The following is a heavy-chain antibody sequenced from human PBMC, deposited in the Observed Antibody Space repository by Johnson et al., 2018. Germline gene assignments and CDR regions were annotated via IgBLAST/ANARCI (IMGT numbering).Heavy chain of an antibody. V-gene: IGHV3-23*04. D-gene: IGHD2-15*01. Sequence: EVQLVESGGGLVQPGGSLRLSCAASGFSFRNYAMSWVRQAPGKGLEWVSLIGASGGSTYYGDSVKGRFTISRDISKNTLYLQMDSLRAGDTAVYYCATAYCGGGRCHSDFDAFDIWGQGTLVTVCS. CDR3: ATAYCGGGRCHSDFDAFDI. CDR1: GFSFRNYA. J-gene: IGHJ3*02. CDR2: IGASGGST.